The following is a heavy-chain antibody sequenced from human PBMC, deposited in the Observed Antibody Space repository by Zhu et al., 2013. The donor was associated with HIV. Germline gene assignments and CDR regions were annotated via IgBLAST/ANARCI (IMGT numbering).Heavy chain of an antibody. J-gene: IGHJ3*02. Sequence: QVQLVQSGAEVKKPGSSVKVSCKASGGTFSNYAISWVRQAPGQGLEWMGAIVPIFGTTDYAQRFQGRVTITADESTSTVYMELSSLRSDDTAMFYXARGRGSGRDASDIWGHGTMVTVSS. CDR3: ARGRGSGRDASDI. D-gene: IGHD1-26*01. V-gene: IGHV1-69*01. CDR2: IVPIFGTT. CDR1: GGTFSNYA.